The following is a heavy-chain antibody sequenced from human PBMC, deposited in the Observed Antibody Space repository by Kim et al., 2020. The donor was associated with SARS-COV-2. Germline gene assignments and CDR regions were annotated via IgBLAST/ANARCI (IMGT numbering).Heavy chain of an antibody. V-gene: IGHV1-69*08. CDR3: AREKTVLLDS. CDR1: GDTFSDYS. CDR2: IVPIFGKT. Sequence: SVKVSCKASGDTFSDYSVSWVRQAPGHGREWMGSIVPIFGKTAYAQKFQGTVTITADKYTNTIYMELKSLKSEDAAVYYCAREKTVLLDSWGQGTQVIVSS. J-gene: IGHJ4*02.